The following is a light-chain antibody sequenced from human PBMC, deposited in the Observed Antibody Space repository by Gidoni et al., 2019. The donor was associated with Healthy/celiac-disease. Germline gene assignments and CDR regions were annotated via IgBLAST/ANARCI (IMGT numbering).Light chain of an antibody. CDR3: QQYNNWPPTWT. J-gene: IGKJ1*01. CDR1: QSVSSN. Sequence: EIVMTKSPATLSVSPGERATLSCRASQSVSSNLAWYQQTPGQAPRLLIYGASTRTTGIPARFSGSGSGTEFTLTISSLQSEDFAVYYCQQYNNWPPTWTFGQGTKVEIK. CDR2: GAS. V-gene: IGKV3-15*01.